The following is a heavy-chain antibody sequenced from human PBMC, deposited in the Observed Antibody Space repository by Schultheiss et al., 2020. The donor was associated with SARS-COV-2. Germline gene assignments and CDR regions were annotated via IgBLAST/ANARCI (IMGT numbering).Heavy chain of an antibody. V-gene: IGHV4-61*08. CDR2: IYYSGST. D-gene: IGHD5-24*01. J-gene: IGHJ6*02. CDR1: GGSISSGGYY. Sequence: SETLSLTCAVSGGSISSGGYYWSWIRQPPGKGLEWIGYIYYSGSTYYNPSLKSRVTISVDTSKNQFSLKLSSVTAADTAVYYCAREGRDGYNLYYYYGMDVWGQGTTVTVSS. CDR3: AREGRDGYNLYYYYGMDV.